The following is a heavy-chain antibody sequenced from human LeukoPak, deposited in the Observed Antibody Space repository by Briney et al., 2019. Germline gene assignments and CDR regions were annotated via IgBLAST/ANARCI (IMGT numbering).Heavy chain of an antibody. Sequence: GGSLRLSCAASGFTVSSNYMSWVRQAPGKGLEWVSVIYSGGSTYYADSVKGRFTISRDNSKNTLYLQMNSLRAEDTAVYYCASYYGGSSDFSYYYYGMDVWGQGTTVTVSS. CDR3: ASYYGGSSDFSYYYYGMDV. CDR1: GFTVSSNY. J-gene: IGHJ6*02. CDR2: IYSGGST. V-gene: IGHV3-66*01. D-gene: IGHD4-23*01.